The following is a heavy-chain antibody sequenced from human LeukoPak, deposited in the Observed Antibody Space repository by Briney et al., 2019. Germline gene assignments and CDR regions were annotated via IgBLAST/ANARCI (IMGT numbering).Heavy chain of an antibody. D-gene: IGHD6-13*01. CDR2: ISSSSSTI. CDR3: ARDPPQYSSRWSPPDY. J-gene: IGHJ4*02. Sequence: LPGGSLRLSCAASGFTFSSYSMNWVRQAPGKGLEWVSYISSSSSTIYYADSVKGRFTISRDNAKNSLYLQMNSLRAEDTAVYYCARDPPQYSSRWSPPDYWGQGTLVTVSS. CDR1: GFTFSSYS. V-gene: IGHV3-48*04.